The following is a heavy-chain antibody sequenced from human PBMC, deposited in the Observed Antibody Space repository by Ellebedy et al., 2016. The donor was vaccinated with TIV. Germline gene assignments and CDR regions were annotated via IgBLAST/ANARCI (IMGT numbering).Heavy chain of an antibody. CDR2: IYYSGST. Sequence: SETLSLTXTVSGGSVSSGSYYWSWIRQPPGKGLEWIGYIYYSGSTNYNPSLKSRVTISVDTSKNQFSLKLSSVTAADTAVYYCARDRGYYGSGSWNWFDPWGQGTLVTVSS. CDR3: ARDRGYYGSGSWNWFDP. D-gene: IGHD3-10*01. CDR1: GGSVSSGSYY. V-gene: IGHV4-61*01. J-gene: IGHJ5*02.